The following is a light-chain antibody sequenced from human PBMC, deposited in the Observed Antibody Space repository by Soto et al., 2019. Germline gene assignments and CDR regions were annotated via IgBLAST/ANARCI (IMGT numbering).Light chain of an antibody. CDR3: ATWDDSLDGVV. V-gene: IGLV2-14*01. CDR1: SSDVGGYNH. J-gene: IGLJ2*01. CDR2: DNN. Sequence: QSALTQPASVSGSPGQSITISCTGTSSDVGGYNHVSWYQQHPGKAPKLIISDNNERPSGIPDRFSGSKSGTSATLGITGLQTGDEADYYCATWDDSLDGVVFGGGTKLTVL.